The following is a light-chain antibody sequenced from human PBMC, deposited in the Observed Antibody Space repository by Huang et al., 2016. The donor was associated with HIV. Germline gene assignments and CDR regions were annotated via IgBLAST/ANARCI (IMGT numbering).Light chain of an antibody. J-gene: IGKJ1*01. V-gene: IGKV1-39*01. Sequence: DIQMTQSPSSLSASVGDRVTITCRASQSINTYLNWFQQKPGKAPKVLISAASTLQSGVPSRFSGGGSGTHFTLTITSLQPEDFETYYCQQTYTGVTFGQGTKVEIK. CDR1: QSINTY. CDR3: QQTYTGVT. CDR2: AAS.